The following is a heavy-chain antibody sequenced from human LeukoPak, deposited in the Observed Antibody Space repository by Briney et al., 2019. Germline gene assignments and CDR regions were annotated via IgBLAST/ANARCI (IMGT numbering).Heavy chain of an antibody. Sequence: GGSPRLSCAASGFTFSSYSMNWVRQAPGKGLEWVSSISSSSSYIYYADSVKGRFTISRDNAKNSLYLQMNSLRAEDTAVYYCARDSAPSYDYVWGSYRYGWGQGTLVTVSS. CDR1: GFTFSSYS. V-gene: IGHV3-21*01. D-gene: IGHD3-16*02. CDR3: ARDSAPSYDYVWGSYRYG. CDR2: ISSSSSYI. J-gene: IGHJ4*02.